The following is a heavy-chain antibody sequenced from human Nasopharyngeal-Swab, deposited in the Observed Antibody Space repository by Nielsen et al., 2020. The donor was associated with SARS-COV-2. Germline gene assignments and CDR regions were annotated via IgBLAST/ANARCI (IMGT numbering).Heavy chain of an antibody. Sequence: SETLSLTYTVSGGSISSGDYYWSWIRQPPGKGLEWIGYIYYSGSTYYNPSLKSRVTISVDTSKTQFSLKLNSVTAADTAVYYCARGGYSYGTDYWGQGTLVTVSS. V-gene: IGHV4-30-4*01. D-gene: IGHD5-18*01. CDR1: GGSISSGDYY. CDR3: ARGGYSYGTDY. CDR2: IYYSGST. J-gene: IGHJ4*02.